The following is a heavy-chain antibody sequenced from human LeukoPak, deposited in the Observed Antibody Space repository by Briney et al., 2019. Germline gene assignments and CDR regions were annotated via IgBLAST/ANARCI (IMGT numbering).Heavy chain of an antibody. CDR1: GGSFSGYY. CDR2: IWNDGSNK. V-gene: IGHV3-33*06. J-gene: IGHJ4*02. D-gene: IGHD6-13*01. CDR3: AKDLSSSWFEGLDN. Sequence: LSLTCAVYGGSFSGYYWSWIRQPPGKGLEWVAVIWNDGSNKHYADSVKGRFTISRDNSKNTLDLQMNSLRAEDTAVYYCAKDLSSSWFEGLDNWGQGTLVTVSS.